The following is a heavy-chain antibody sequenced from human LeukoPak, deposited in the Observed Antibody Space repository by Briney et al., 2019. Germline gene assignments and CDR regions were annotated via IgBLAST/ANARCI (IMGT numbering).Heavy chain of an antibody. D-gene: IGHD5-18*01. CDR3: ASLRRGEGYGRNYYYCFGIDV. CDR2: INHSGST. Sequence: SETLSLTCAVYGGSFSGYYWSWIRQPPGKGLEWIGEINHSGSTNYNPSLKSRVTISVDTSKNLFSLKLSSVTAADTAVYYCASLRRGEGYGRNYYYCFGIDVWGQGTTVTVSS. V-gene: IGHV4-34*01. J-gene: IGHJ6*02. CDR1: GGSFSGYY.